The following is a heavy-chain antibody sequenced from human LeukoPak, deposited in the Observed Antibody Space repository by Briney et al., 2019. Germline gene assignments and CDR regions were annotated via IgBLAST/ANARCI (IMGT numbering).Heavy chain of an antibody. V-gene: IGHV3-66*01. CDR2: IYSGGST. D-gene: IGHD2-15*01. J-gene: IGHJ6*02. CDR1: GFTVSSNY. Sequence: PGWSLRLSCAASGFTVSSNYMSWVRQAPGKGLEWVSVIYSGGSTYYADSVKGRFTISRDNSKNTLYLQMNSLRAEDTAVYYCAKADIVVVVAAEYYYYYGMDVWGQGTTVTVSS. CDR3: AKADIVVVVAAEYYYYYGMDV.